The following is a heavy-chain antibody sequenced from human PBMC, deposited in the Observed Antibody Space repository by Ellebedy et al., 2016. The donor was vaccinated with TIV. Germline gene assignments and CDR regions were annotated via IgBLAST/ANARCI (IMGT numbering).Heavy chain of an antibody. Sequence: GESLKISXAASGFTFSSYGMHWVRQAPGKGLEWVAVIWYDGSNKYYADSVKGRFTISRDNSKNTLYLQMNSLRAEDTAVYYCAKVAVGGDWRADYWGQGTLVTVSS. CDR2: IWYDGSNK. J-gene: IGHJ4*02. V-gene: IGHV3-30*02. CDR1: GFTFSSYG. D-gene: IGHD1-26*01. CDR3: AKVAVGGDWRADY.